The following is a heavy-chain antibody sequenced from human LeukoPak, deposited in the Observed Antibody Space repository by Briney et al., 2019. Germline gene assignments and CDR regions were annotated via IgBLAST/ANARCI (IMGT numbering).Heavy chain of an antibody. J-gene: IGHJ5*02. Sequence: GGSLRLSCVASGFSFSDSWMSWVRQAPGKGLEWVANIKKDGSDTYYVDSVRGRFTVSRDNAKNSLFLQMSSLRAEDTAVCFCLHYYSGTAWGQGTLVTVSS. V-gene: IGHV3-7*01. CDR3: LHYYSGTA. D-gene: IGHD3-10*01. CDR1: GFSFSDSW. CDR2: IKKDGSDT.